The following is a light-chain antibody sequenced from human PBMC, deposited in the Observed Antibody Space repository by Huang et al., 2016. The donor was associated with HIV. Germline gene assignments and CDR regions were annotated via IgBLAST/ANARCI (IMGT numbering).Light chain of an antibody. CDR3: QQSYSTPT. V-gene: IGKV1-39*01. Sequence: DIQMTQSPSSLSASVGDRVTITCRASQSITNYLNWYQQRPGKAPKLLIYAASSLQSGVPSRFSGSGSGTDFTLTIRSLQPEDFAIYYCQQSYSTPTFGRGTKVEIK. J-gene: IGKJ1*01. CDR1: QSITNY. CDR2: AAS.